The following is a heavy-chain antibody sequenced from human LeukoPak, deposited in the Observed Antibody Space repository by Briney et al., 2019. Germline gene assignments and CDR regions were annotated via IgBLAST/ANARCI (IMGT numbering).Heavy chain of an antibody. J-gene: IGHJ4*02. CDR1: GGSFSGYY. CDR2: IYSGNRT. Sequence: ETLSLTCAVYGGSFSGYYWSWIRQPPGKGLEWVSVIYSGNRTKYADSVKGRFIISRDNSRNTLLFQMNSLRAEDTAVYYCARDPAMADYFDYWGQGTLVTVSS. CDR3: ARDPAMADYFDY. V-gene: IGHV3-66*01. D-gene: IGHD5-18*01.